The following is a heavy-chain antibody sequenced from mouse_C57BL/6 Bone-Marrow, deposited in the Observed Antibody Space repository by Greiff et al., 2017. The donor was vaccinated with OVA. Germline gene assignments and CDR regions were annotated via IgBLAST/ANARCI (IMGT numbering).Heavy chain of an antibody. D-gene: IGHD1-1*01. V-gene: IGHV14-4*01. CDR2: IDPENGDT. Sequence: EVQLQQSGAELVRPGASVKLSCTASGFNIKDDYMHWVKQRPEQGLEWIGWIDPENGDTEYASKFQGQATITADTSSNKAYLQLSSLTSEDTAVYYCTTLYYYGSSWFAYWGQGTLVTVSA. CDR1: GFNIKDDY. CDR3: TTLYYYGSSWFAY. J-gene: IGHJ3*01.